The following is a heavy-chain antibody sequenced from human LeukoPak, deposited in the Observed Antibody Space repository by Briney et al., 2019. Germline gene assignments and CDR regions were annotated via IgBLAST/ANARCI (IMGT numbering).Heavy chain of an antibody. D-gene: IGHD5-18*01. J-gene: IGHJ4*02. CDR3: AKDLSVDTVMVTLYFDY. CDR1: GFTFSSYA. Sequence: GGSLTLSCAASGFTFSSYAMMWLPHAPGKAREWGSAISASGGHTNYADYVTGRFTISTDKSKKKLYLQMPSQRAEDTAVYYCAKDLSVDTVMVTLYFDYWGQGTLVTVSS. V-gene: IGHV3-23*01. CDR2: ISASGGHT.